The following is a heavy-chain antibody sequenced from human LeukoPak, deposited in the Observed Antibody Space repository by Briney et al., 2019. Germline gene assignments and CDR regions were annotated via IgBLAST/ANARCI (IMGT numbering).Heavy chain of an antibody. CDR2: IYYSGST. CDR3: ARGGEYGDYYYDY. J-gene: IGHJ4*02. CDR1: GGSISSSNYY. Sequence: PSETLSLTCTVSGGSISSSNYYWGWIRQPPGKGLEWIGSIYYSGSTYYNPSLKSRVTISVDTSKNQFSLKLSSVTAADTAVYYCARGGEYGDYYYDYWGQGTLVTVSS. D-gene: IGHD4-17*01. V-gene: IGHV4-39*07.